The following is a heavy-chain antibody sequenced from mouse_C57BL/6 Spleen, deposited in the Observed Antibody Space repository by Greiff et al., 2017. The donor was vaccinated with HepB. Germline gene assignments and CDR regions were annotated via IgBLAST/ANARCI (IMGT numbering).Heavy chain of an antibody. Sequence: QVQLQQSGAELVRPGTSVKVSCKASGYAFTNYLIEWVKQRPGQGLEWIGVINPGSGGTNYNEKFKGKATLTADKSSSTAYMQLSSLTSEDSAVYFCARSGYDYDRDFDYWGQGTTLTVSS. D-gene: IGHD2-4*01. CDR2: INPGSGGT. V-gene: IGHV1-54*01. CDR1: GYAFTNYL. CDR3: ARSGYDYDRDFDY. J-gene: IGHJ2*01.